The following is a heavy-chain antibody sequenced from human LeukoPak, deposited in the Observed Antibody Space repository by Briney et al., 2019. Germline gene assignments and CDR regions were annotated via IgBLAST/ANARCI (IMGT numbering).Heavy chain of an antibody. CDR1: GYTFTGYY. Sequence: EASVTVSCKASGYTFTGYYMHWVRQAPGQGLEWMGWINPNSGGTNYAQKFQGRVTMTRDTSISTAYMELSRLRSDDTAVYYCARTIGDYGGNDYPPDPWGQGTLVTVSS. CDR2: INPNSGGT. V-gene: IGHV1-2*02. D-gene: IGHD4-23*01. CDR3: ARTIGDYGGNDYPPDP. J-gene: IGHJ5*02.